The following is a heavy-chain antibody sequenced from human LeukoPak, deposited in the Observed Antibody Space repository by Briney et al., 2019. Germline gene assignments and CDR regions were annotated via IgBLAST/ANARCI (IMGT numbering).Heavy chain of an antibody. CDR1: GGSFSGYY. V-gene: IGHV4-34*01. J-gene: IGHJ5*02. CDR3: ARARDVCGGGCPEVANWFDP. CDR2: INHSGST. D-gene: IGHD2-21*02. Sequence: ETLSLTCAVYGGSFSGYYWSWIRQPPGKGLEWIGEINHSGSTNYNPSLKSRVTISVDTSKNQFSLKLSSVTAADTAVYYCARARDVCGGGCPEVANWFDPWGQGTLVTVSS.